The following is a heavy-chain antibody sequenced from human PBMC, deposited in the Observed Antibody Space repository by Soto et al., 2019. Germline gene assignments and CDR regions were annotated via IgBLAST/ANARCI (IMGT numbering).Heavy chain of an antibody. CDR2: IYYSGST. CDR1: CGSIISSSYY. Sequence: SSETLSLTCTFSCGSIISSSYYWGWIRQPPGKGLEWIGSIYYSGSTYYNPSLKSRVTISVDTSKNQFSLKLSSVTAADTAVYCCARPRRGYDFWSGPLYGMDVWGQGTTVTVSS. D-gene: IGHD3-3*01. J-gene: IGHJ6*02. V-gene: IGHV4-39*01. CDR3: ARPRRGYDFWSGPLYGMDV.